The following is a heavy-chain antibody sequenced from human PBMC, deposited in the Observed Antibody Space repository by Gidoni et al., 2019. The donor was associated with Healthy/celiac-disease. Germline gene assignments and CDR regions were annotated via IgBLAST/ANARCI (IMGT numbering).Heavy chain of an antibody. Sequence: QVQLQDSAPGLVKPSETLSVTCTVPGGSFSSYYWSWIRQPPGKGLEWIGYIDYSGSTNYNPSLKSRVTISVDTSKNQFSLKLSSVTAADTAVYYCARRSYSSGHYYFDYWGQGTLVTVSS. D-gene: IGHD6-19*01. V-gene: IGHV4-59*01. CDR1: GGSFSSYY. J-gene: IGHJ4*02. CDR3: ARRSYSSGHYYFDY. CDR2: IDYSGST.